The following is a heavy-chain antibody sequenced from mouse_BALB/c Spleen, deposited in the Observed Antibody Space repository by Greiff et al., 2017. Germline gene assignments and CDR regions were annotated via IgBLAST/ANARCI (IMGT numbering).Heavy chain of an antibody. CDR1: GYSFTSYY. V-gene: IGHV1S135*01. Sequence: VQLQQSGPELMKPGASVKISCKASGYSFTSYYMHWVKQSHGKSLEWIGYIDPFNGGTSYNQKFKGKATLTVDKSSSTAYMHLSSLTSEDSAVYYCAREKSLGTWFAYWGQGTLVTVSA. D-gene: IGHD4-1*01. J-gene: IGHJ3*01. CDR2: IDPFNGGT. CDR3: AREKSLGTWFAY.